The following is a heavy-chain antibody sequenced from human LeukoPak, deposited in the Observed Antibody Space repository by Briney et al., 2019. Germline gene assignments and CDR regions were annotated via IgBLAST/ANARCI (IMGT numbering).Heavy chain of an antibody. CDR1: GFTFSSYA. CDR3: ASYDFWSGYPY. V-gene: IGHV3-23*01. J-gene: IGHJ4*02. Sequence: GGSLRLSCAASGFTFSSYAMSWVRLAPGKGLEWVSAISGSGGSTYYADSVKGRFTISRDNSKNTLYLQMNSLRAEDTAVYYCASYDFWSGYPYWGQGTLVTVSS. CDR2: ISGSGGST. D-gene: IGHD3-3*01.